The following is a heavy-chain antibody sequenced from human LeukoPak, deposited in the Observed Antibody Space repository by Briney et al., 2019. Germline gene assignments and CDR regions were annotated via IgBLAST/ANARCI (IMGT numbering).Heavy chain of an antibody. Sequence: GGSLRLSCAASGFTFSDYSINWVRQAPGKGLEWVSSISSSSSYIYYADSVKGRFTISRDNAKNSLYLQMNSLRAEDTAVYYCARVGEYCSGGSCTDWGQGTLVTVSS. J-gene: IGHJ4*02. CDR2: ISSSSSYI. CDR1: GFTFSDYS. CDR3: ARVGEYCSGGSCTD. V-gene: IGHV3-21*01. D-gene: IGHD2-15*01.